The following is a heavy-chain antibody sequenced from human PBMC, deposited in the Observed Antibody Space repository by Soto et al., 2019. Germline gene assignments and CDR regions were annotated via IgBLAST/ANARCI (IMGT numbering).Heavy chain of an antibody. CDR2: TYYKSKLNN. CDR1: GDSVSSNSAG. V-gene: IGHV6-1*01. J-gene: IGHJ6*02. Sequence: SQTLSLTCVISGDSVSSNSAGWNWIRQSPSRGLEWLGRTYYKSKLNNDYALSVKSRITINPDTSKNQFSLHLYSVTPEDTAVYYCTGITWFRGMDVWGQGTPATVSS. D-gene: IGHD3-10*01. CDR3: TGITWFRGMDV.